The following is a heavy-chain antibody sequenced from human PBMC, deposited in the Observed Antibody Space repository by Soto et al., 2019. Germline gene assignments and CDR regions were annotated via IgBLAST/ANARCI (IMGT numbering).Heavy chain of an antibody. D-gene: IGHD6-19*01. CDR2: ISTDGSVT. J-gene: IGHJ4*02. V-gene: IGHV3-74*01. Sequence: EVQLVESGGGLVQPGGSLRLSCAASGLTFSSYWMHWVRQAPGKGLVWVSRISTDGSVTTYADSVKGRFTISRDNAXNTLYVPTNRLRTEETADYYCAIAPYSRGWCAFDYWGQGSMVAV. CDR3: AIAPYSRGWCAFDY. CDR1: GLTFSSYW.